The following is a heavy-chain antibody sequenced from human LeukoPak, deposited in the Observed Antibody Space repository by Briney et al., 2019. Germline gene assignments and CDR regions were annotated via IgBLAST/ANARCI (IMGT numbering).Heavy chain of an antibody. CDR3: ARDAYSGFSSSYNMDS. CDR1: GYTVTGHY. V-gene: IGHV1-2*02. D-gene: IGHD5-18*01. CDR2: INPNSGGT. Sequence: ASLKVSCKASGYTVTGHYLHWVRQAPGQGLEWMGWINPNSGGTNYAQKFQGRVTMTRDTSINTAYMELNSLTSDDTAMYYCARDAYSGFSSSYNMDSWGQGTLVTVYS. J-gene: IGHJ4*02.